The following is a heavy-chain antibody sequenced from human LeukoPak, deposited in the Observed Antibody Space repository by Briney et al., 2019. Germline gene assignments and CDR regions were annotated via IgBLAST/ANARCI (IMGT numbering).Heavy chain of an antibody. J-gene: IGHJ6*03. Sequence: ASVKFSFKASGYTFTSYDINWVRQATGQGLEWMGWMNPNSGNTGYAQKFQGRVTMTRNTSISTAYMELSSLRSEDTAVYYCATRPSSSPPYYYYYYMDVWGKGTTVTVSS. CDR1: GYTFTSYD. D-gene: IGHD6-13*01. CDR3: ATRPSSSPPYYYYYYMDV. V-gene: IGHV1-8*01. CDR2: MNPNSGNT.